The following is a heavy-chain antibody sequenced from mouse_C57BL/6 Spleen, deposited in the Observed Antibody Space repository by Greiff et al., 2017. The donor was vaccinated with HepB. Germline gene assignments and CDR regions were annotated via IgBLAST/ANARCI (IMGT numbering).Heavy chain of an antibody. J-gene: IGHJ3*01. Sequence: QVHVKQSGAELARPGASVKLSCKASGYTFTSYGISWVKQRTGQGLEWIGEIYPRSGNTYYNEKFKGKATLTADKSSSTAYMELRSLTSEDSAVYFCARGVQFAYWGQGTLVTVSA. CDR3: ARGVQFAY. CDR2: IYPRSGNT. V-gene: IGHV1-81*01. CDR1: GYTFTSYG.